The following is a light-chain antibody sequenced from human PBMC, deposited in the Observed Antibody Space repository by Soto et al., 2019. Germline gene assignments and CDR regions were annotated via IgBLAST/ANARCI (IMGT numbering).Light chain of an antibody. Sequence: PSTLSGSVGDRVTITCRASQTISSWLAWYQQKPGKAPKLLIYKASTLKSGVPSRFSGSGSGTEFTLTISSLQPDDFATYYCQQYNSYSFGQGTKVDIK. J-gene: IGKJ1*01. CDR2: KAS. CDR3: QQYNSYS. CDR1: QTISSW. V-gene: IGKV1-5*03.